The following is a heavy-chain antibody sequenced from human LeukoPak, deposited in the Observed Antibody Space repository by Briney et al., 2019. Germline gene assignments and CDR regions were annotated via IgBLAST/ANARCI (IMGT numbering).Heavy chain of an antibody. D-gene: IGHD6-6*01. CDR1: GFTFDDYA. CDR3: AKGPLSIAASNWFDP. CDR2: ISWNSGSI. J-gene: IGHJ5*02. Sequence: GGSLRLSCAASGFTFDDYAMHWVRQAPGKGLEWVSGISWNSGSIGYADSVKGRFTISRDNAKNSLYLQMNSLRAEDTALYYCAKGPLSIAASNWFDPWGQGTLVTVSS. V-gene: IGHV3-9*01.